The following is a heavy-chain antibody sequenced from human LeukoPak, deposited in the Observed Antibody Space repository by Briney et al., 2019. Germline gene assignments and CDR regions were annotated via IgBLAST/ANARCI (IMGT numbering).Heavy chain of an antibody. CDR2: IYYSGST. CDR1: GGSVSSGTYY. CDR3: ARMYSNYFDY. V-gene: IGHV4-61*01. J-gene: IGHJ4*02. D-gene: IGHD4-11*01. Sequence: SETLSLTCTVSGGSVSSGTYYWSWIRQPPGKGLGWIGFIYYSGSTNYNPSLKSRVTISVDTSKNQFSLKLSSVTAADTAVYYCARMYSNYFDYWGQGTLVTVSS.